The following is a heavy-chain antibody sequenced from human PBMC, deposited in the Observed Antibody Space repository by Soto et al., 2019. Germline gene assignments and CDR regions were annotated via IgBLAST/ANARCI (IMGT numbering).Heavy chain of an antibody. D-gene: IGHD3-16*02. CDR3: ARHVGRGLGELSSYFDY. Sequence: QVQLVQSGAEVKKPGASVKVSCKASGYTFTSYGISWVRQAPGQGLEWMGWISAYNGNTNYAQKLQGRVTMTTDTSTGIAYMELRSLGSDDTAVYYCARHVGRGLGELSSYFDYWGQGTLVTVSS. V-gene: IGHV1-18*04. CDR1: GYTFTSYG. J-gene: IGHJ4*02. CDR2: ISAYNGNT.